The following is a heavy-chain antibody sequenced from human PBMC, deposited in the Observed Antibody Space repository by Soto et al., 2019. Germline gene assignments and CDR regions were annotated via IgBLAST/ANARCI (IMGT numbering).Heavy chain of an antibody. CDR3: ATLPPRIELRVLPIPT. CDR2: IYHSGST. V-gene: IGHV4-4*02. CDR1: GGSISSTNW. J-gene: IGHJ5*02. D-gene: IGHD2-2*02. Sequence: SETQSLTCAVSGGSISSTNWWTWVRQSPGKRLEWIGEIYHSGSTNYNPSLRGRVTMSVDKSNNQFSLKMTYVTAADTAVYYCATLPPRIELRVLPIPTWGQGTLVTVSS.